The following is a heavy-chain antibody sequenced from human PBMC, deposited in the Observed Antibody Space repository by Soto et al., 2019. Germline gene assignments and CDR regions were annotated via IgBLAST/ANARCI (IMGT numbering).Heavy chain of an antibody. V-gene: IGHV4-39*01. CDR2: IYYSGST. Sequence: SETLSLTXTVSGGSISSSSYYWGWIRPPPGKGLEWIGSIYYSGSTYYNPSLKSRVTISVDTSKNQFYLKLSSVTAADTAVYYCPRFEGNYDFWSGYGMDVWGQGTTVTVSS. CDR3: PRFEGNYDFWSGYGMDV. CDR1: GGSISSSSYY. D-gene: IGHD3-3*01. J-gene: IGHJ6*02.